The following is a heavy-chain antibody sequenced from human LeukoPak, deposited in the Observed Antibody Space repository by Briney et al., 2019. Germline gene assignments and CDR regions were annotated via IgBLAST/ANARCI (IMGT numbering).Heavy chain of an antibody. CDR2: IIPIFGTA. Sequence: SVKVSCKASGGTFSSYAISWVRQAPGQGLKWMGGIIPIFGTANYAQKFQGRVTITADESTSTAYMELSSLRSEDTAVYYCARDLYEYSSSSAPEPWGQGTLVTVSS. V-gene: IGHV1-69*01. CDR3: ARDLYEYSSSSAPEP. CDR1: GGTFSSYA. J-gene: IGHJ5*02. D-gene: IGHD6-6*01.